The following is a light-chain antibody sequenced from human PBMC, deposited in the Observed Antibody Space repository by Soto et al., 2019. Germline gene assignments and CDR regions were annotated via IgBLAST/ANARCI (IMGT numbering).Light chain of an antibody. V-gene: IGKV1-5*03. Sequence: DIQMTQSPSSLSASVGYRFTITCRASQTISSWLAWYQQKPGKAPKLLIYKASTLKSGVPSRFSGSGSGTEFTLTISSLLPEDFETYYCQQLNSYPQTFGQGTKVDIK. CDR1: QTISSW. J-gene: IGKJ1*01. CDR2: KAS. CDR3: QQLNSYPQT.